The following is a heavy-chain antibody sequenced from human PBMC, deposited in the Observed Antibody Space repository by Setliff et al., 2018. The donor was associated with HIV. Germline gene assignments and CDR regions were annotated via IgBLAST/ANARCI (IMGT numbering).Heavy chain of an antibody. J-gene: IGHJ3*02. CDR2: VDPNGGAT. Sequence: ASVKVSCKAFGYSFPSYFLHWVRQAPGQGLEWLGIVDPNGGATNNAQKLQGRLTVTTDTSTSTLYMELSNLRSDDTAVYYCARAGGGATDQAFDIWGQGTMVTVSS. CDR3: ARAGGGATDQAFDI. D-gene: IGHD2-2*01. V-gene: IGHV1-46*01. CDR1: GYSFPSYF.